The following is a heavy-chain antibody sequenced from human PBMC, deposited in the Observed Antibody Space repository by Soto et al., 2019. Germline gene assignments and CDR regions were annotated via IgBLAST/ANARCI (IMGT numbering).Heavy chain of an antibody. J-gene: IGHJ4*02. CDR3: ASFSGYPTYYFDY. CDR2: IYSGGST. CDR1: GFTVSSNY. V-gene: IGHV3-53*01. Sequence: EVQLVESGGGLIQPGGSLRLSCTASGFTVSSNYMSWVRQAPGKGLEWVSVIYSGGSTYYADSVKGRCTISRDSSKNTLYLQMNSLRAEDKAVYYCASFSGYPTYYFDYWGQGTLVTVSS. D-gene: IGHD5-18*01.